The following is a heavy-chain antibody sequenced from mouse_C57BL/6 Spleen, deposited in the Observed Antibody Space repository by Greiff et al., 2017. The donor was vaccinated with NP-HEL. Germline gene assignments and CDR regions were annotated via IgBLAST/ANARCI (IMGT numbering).Heavy chain of an antibody. J-gene: IGHJ3*01. Sequence: EVQLQQSGPELVKPGASVKISCKASGYTFTDYYMNWVKQSHGKSLEWIGDINPNNGGTSYNQKFKGKATLTVDKSSSTAYMELRSLTSEDSAVYYCALYDYDVGFAYWGKGTLVTVSA. D-gene: IGHD2-4*01. V-gene: IGHV1-26*01. CDR3: ALYDYDVGFAY. CDR1: GYTFTDYY. CDR2: INPNNGGT.